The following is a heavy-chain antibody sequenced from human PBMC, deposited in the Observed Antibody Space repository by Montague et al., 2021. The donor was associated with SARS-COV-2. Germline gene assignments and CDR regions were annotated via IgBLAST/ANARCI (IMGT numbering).Heavy chain of an antibody. CDR1: GSSYPGVD. D-gene: IGHD3-22*01. CDR2: IGQKEKT. Sequence: SETLSLTCSRLGSSYPGVDRKSTRLNSSHHGVSYAEIGQKEKTKYNPSLKSRVTISVDKSKNQFSLNVTSMTAADTAMYYCARGTRVVGITPGFRWWGQGTQVAVSS. CDR3: ARGTRVVGITPGFRW. J-gene: IGHJ4*02. V-gene: IGHV4-34*01.